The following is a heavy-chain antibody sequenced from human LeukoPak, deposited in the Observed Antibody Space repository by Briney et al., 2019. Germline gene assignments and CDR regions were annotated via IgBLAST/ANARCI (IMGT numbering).Heavy chain of an antibody. J-gene: IGHJ4*02. CDR3: ARGGPAAFFDY. CDR1: GGSITSGDYY. Sequence: SETLSLTCTVSGGSITSGDYYWTWIRQLPGRGLEWIGYIHYSGNTYYNTSLKSRLTISRDTSKNQFSLKLSSVTAADTAVYFCARGGPAAFFDYWGQGTLVTVSS. D-gene: IGHD6-13*01. V-gene: IGHV4-31*03. CDR2: IHYSGNT.